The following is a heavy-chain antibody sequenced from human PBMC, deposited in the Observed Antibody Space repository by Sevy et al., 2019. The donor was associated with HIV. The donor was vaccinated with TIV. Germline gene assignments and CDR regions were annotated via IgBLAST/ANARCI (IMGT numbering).Heavy chain of an antibody. V-gene: IGHV3-53*01. CDR1: GFTVSSNY. J-gene: IGHJ4*02. D-gene: IGHD2-21*02. CDR2: IYTGGST. CDR3: ARGGGAYCGDNCIRAIEY. Sequence: GGSLRLSCAASGFTVSSNYMSWVRQAPGKGLEWVSVIYTGGSTYYADSVKDRFTISRDNTKNTLFVQMNSLRAEETAVYYCARGGGAYCGDNCIRAIEYWGQGTLVTVSS.